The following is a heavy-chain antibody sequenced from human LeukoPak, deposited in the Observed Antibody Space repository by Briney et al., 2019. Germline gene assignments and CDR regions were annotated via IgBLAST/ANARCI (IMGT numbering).Heavy chain of an antibody. D-gene: IGHD2-2*01. CDR1: GYTFTSYA. V-gene: IGHV7-4-1*02. CDR2: INTNTGNP. Sequence: GASVKVSCKASGYTFTSYAMNWVRQAPGQGLEWMGWINTNTGNPTYAQGFTGRFVFSLDTSVSTAYLQISSLKAEDTAVYYCARDREGTSSPIIYYYYGMDVWGQGTTVTVSS. J-gene: IGHJ6*02. CDR3: ARDREGTSSPIIYYYYGMDV.